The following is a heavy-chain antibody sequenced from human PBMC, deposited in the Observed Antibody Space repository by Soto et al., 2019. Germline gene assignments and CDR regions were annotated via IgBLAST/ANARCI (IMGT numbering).Heavy chain of an antibody. J-gene: IGHJ4*02. D-gene: IGHD6-6*01. V-gene: IGHV3-9*01. CDR1: GFTFDDYA. CDR3: AKDITYSGSSGFDY. CDR2: ISWNSGNI. Sequence: PGGSLRLSCAASGFTFDDYAMHWVRQAPGKGLEWVSGISWNSGNIGYADSVKGRFTISRDNAKNSLYLQMNSLRAEDTALYYCAKDITYSGSSGFDYWGRGTLVTVSS.